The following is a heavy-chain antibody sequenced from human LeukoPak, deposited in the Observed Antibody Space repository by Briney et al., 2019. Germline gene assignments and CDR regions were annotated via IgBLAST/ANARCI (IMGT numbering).Heavy chain of an antibody. Sequence: TGGSLRLSCAASGFTFSNAWIGWVRQMPGKGLEWMGSIYPDDSDTNYSPSFQGQVAMSVDKSISTAYLQWSSLKASDTAMYFCATIISHYFTSGSYHKADVPFFADWGQGTLVTVSS. CDR1: GFTFSNAW. V-gene: IGHV5-51*01. D-gene: IGHD3-10*01. CDR3: ATIISHYFTSGSYHKADVPFFAD. CDR2: IYPDDSDT. J-gene: IGHJ4*02.